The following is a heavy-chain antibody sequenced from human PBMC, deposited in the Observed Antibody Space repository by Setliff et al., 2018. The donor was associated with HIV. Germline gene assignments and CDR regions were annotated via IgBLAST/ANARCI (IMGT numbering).Heavy chain of an antibody. CDR1: GYTFINYG. V-gene: IGHV1-18*01. Sequence: RASVKVSCKTSGYTFINYGIHWVRQAPGQGLEWMGWISVYNGNTNYAEKFQGRVTMTTDTSTSTAYMDLRSLRADDTALYYCARVPRTGPLDYWGQGTLVTVSS. CDR3: ARVPRTGPLDY. J-gene: IGHJ4*02. CDR2: ISVYNGNT.